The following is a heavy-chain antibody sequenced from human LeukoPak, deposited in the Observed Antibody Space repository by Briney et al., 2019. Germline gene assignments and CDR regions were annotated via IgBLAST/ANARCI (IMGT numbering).Heavy chain of an antibody. J-gene: IGHJ4*02. D-gene: IGHD7-27*01. CDR2: ISYDGSNK. CDR3: ARSAWGRSAPFDY. V-gene: IGHV3-30*03. CDR1: GFTFSSYG. Sequence: GGSLRLSCAASGFTFSSYGMHWVRQAPGKGLEWVAVISYDGSNKYYADSVKGRFTISRDNSKNTPYLQMNSLRAEDTAVYYCARSAWGRSAPFDYWGQGTLVTVSS.